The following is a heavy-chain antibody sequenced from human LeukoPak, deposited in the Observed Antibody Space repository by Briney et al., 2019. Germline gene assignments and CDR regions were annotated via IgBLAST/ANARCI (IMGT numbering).Heavy chain of an antibody. CDR1: GYTFSSYG. CDR3: ARVRSGWHHHYWFDP. D-gene: IGHD6-19*01. V-gene: IGHV1-69*13. J-gene: IGHJ5*02. Sequence: ASVKVSCKASGYTFSSYGISWVRQAPGQGLEWMGGIIPIFGTANYAQKFQGRVTITADESTSTAYMELSSLRSEDTAVYCCARVRSGWHHHYWFDPWGQGTLVTVSS. CDR2: IIPIFGTA.